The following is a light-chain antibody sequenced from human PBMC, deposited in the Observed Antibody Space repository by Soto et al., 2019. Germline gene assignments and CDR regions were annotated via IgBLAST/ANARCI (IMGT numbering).Light chain of an antibody. CDR2: STS. J-gene: IGLJ1*01. V-gene: IGLV1-44*01. CDR1: SSNIGSNT. CDR3: AAWDDRLDVYV. Sequence: QSALTQPPSASGTPALIVAISCSGSSSNIGSNTVTWYQQLPGTAPKLLIYSTSQRSSGVPGRFSGSKSGASASLSISGLQSEDEADYYCAAWDDRLDVYVFGTGTKVTVL.